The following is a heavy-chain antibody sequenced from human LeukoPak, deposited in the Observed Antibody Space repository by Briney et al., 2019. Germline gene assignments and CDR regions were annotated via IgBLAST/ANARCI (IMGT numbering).Heavy chain of an antibody. V-gene: IGHV3-23*01. CDR3: ARTAGSQGGNY. Sequence: GSLRLSCAASGFTFSSYAMSWVRQAPGKGLEGVSAISGSPGSTYSADSVKGRFTISRDNSKNTLYLQMNSLRAEDTAVYYCARTAGSQGGNYWGQGTLVTVSS. CDR1: GFTFSSYA. CDR2: ISGSPGST. J-gene: IGHJ4*02. D-gene: IGHD1-26*01.